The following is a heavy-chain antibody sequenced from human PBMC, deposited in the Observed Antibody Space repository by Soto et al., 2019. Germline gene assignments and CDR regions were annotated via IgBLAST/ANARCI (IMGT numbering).Heavy chain of an antibody. D-gene: IGHD3-22*01. CDR2: INHSGST. J-gene: IGHJ4*02. V-gene: IGHV4-34*01. CDR3: ARGLVYDSSGLGSSFDY. Sequence: PETVSLTSAVYGGSCSVYYWSWIRQPPGKGLEWIGEINHSGSTNYNPSLKSRVTISVDTSNNQFSLKLSSVTAADTAVYYCARGLVYDSSGLGSSFDYWGQGTLVTVSS. CDR1: GGSCSVYY.